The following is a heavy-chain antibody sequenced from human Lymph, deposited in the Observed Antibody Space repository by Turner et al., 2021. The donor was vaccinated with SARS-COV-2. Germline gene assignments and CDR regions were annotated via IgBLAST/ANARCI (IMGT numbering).Heavy chain of an antibody. CDR2: FDPEDGET. Sequence: QVQLVQSGAEVKKPGASVKVSCQVSGYTLTELSIHWVRQAPGKGLEWMGGFDPEDGETSYAQKFQGRVTMTEDTSTDTAYMELSSLRSEDTAVYYCATLKSNWKILTGRYYFDFWGQGTLVTVSS. D-gene: IGHD1-1*01. V-gene: IGHV1-24*01. J-gene: IGHJ4*02. CDR3: ATLKSNWKILTGRYYFDF. CDR1: GYTLTELS.